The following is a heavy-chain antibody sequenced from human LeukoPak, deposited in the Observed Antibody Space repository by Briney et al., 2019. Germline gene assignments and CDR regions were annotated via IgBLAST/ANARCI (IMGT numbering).Heavy chain of an antibody. CDR1: GGSISSDY. Sequence: PSETLSLTCTVSGGSISSDYRSWIRQPPGKGLEWIGYIYYSGSTSYNPSLKSRVTISVDTSKNQFSLRLSSVTAADTAMYYCARDVSIRDYYYGMDVWGQGTTVTVSS. D-gene: IGHD3-10*01. CDR2: IYYSGST. CDR3: ARDVSIRDYYYGMDV. J-gene: IGHJ6*02. V-gene: IGHV4-59*01.